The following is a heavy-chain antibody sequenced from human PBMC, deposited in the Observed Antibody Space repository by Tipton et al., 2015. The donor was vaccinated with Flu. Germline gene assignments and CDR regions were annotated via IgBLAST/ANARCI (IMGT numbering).Heavy chain of an antibody. V-gene: IGHV4-38-2*02. CDR2: IHHAGNA. CDR1: GDSIGSRYY. D-gene: IGHD1-26*01. Sequence: TLSLTCSVSGDSIGSRYYWGWIRQPPGKGLEWIGNIHHAGNAYYNFSLKSRVTMSVDTSKNQFSLKLSSVTAADTAVYYCARDGIAWDYYGMDVWGQGTTVTVSS. J-gene: IGHJ6*02. CDR3: ARDGIAWDYYGMDV.